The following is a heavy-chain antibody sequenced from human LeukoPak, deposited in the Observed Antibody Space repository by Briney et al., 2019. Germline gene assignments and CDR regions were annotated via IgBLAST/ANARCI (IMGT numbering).Heavy chain of an antibody. V-gene: IGHV3-21*01. J-gene: IGHJ6*02. Sequence: GGSLRLSCAASGFTFSSYSMNWVRQAPGKGLEWVSSISSSSSYIYYADSVKGRFTISRDNAKNSLYLQMNSLRAEDTAVCYCASFPGFGEDMGMDVWGQGTTVTVSS. CDR3: ASFPGFGEDMGMDV. CDR2: ISSSSSYI. CDR1: GFTFSSYS. D-gene: IGHD3-10*01.